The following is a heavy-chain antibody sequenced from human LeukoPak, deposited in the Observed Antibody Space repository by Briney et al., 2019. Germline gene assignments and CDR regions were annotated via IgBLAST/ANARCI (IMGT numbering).Heavy chain of an antibody. D-gene: IGHD5-18*01. J-gene: IGHJ4*02. CDR2: INIDGSTI. CDR3: AREDRGFHYGYFDY. CDR1: GFTFSSSW. V-gene: IGHV3-74*01. Sequence: PGGSLRLSCAASGFTFSSSWMHWVRQVPGTGLVWVSRINIDGSTINYADFVKGRFTVPRANAKNTVYLQMVSLRAEDTAVYYCAREDRGFHYGYFDYWGQGALVTVSS.